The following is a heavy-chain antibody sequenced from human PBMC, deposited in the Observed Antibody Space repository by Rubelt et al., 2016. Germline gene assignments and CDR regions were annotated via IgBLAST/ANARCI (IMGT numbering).Heavy chain of an antibody. Sequence: QVQLVQSGAEVKKPGASVKVSCKASGYTFTSYAMHWVRQAPGQRLEWMGWINAGNGNTKYSQKFQGGVTITRDTSASTAYMERSSLRSEDTAVYYCARGYCSGGSCYYFDYWGQGTLVTVSS. D-gene: IGHD2-15*01. CDR1: GYTFTSYA. CDR3: ARGYCSGGSCYYFDY. J-gene: IGHJ4*02. CDR2: INAGNGNT. V-gene: IGHV1-3*01.